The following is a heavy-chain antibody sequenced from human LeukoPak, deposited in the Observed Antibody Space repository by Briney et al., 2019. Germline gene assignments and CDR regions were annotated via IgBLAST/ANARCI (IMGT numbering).Heavy chain of an antibody. V-gene: IGHV3-23*01. D-gene: IGHD3-10*01. CDR2: VSAGADII. CDR1: GFTFRNYD. CDR3: AFRGLRGY. J-gene: IGHJ4*02. Sequence: GSSRRPSCAAPGFTFRNYDMTWVRQAPGKGLDWVSGVSAGADIIDYADSVKGRCTISRDNSKNTLYLQMNSLRADDTGVYYCAFRGLRGYWGQGTLVTVSS.